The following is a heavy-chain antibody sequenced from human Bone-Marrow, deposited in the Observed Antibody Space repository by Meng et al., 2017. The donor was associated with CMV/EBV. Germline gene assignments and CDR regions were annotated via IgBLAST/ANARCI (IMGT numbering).Heavy chain of an antibody. D-gene: IGHD6-6*01. V-gene: IGHV3-48*04. CDR2: ISSSGTTI. Sequence: GESLKISCAASGFTFNTYSMNWVRQAPGKGPEWVSYISSSGTTIYYADSVKGRFTISRDNAKNSLYLQMNSLRAEDTAVYYCARGSVGQLGFDHSAFDIWGQGTMVTVSS. J-gene: IGHJ3*02. CDR3: ARGSVGQLGFDHSAFDI. CDR1: GFTFNTYS.